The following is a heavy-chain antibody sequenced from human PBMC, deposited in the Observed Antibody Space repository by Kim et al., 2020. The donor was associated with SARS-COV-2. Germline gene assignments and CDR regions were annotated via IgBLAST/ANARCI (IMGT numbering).Heavy chain of an antibody. CDR3: ARGGGWLVDY. CDR2: IKQDGSGK. V-gene: IGHV3-7*01. Sequence: GGSLRLSCAASGVTFSNYWMTWVRQAPGKGLEWVANIKQDGSGKYYLDSVKGRFTISRDNAKSSLYLQMNSLRDEDTAVYYCARGGGWLVDYWGRGTMVIVSS. CDR1: GVTFSNYW. D-gene: IGHD6-19*01. J-gene: IGHJ4*02.